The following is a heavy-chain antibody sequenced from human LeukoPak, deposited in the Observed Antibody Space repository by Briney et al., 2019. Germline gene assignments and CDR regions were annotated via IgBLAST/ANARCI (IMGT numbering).Heavy chain of an antibody. D-gene: IGHD4-17*01. J-gene: IGHJ4*02. CDR2: IYYSGST. Sequence: PSETLSLTCTVSGGSISSYYWSWIRQPPGKGLEWIGYIYYSGSTNYNPSLKSRVTISVDTSKNQFSLKLSSVTAADTAVYYCASLNDYGDYAVDYWGQGTLVTVSS. CDR1: GGSISSYY. CDR3: ASLNDYGDYAVDY. V-gene: IGHV4-59*12.